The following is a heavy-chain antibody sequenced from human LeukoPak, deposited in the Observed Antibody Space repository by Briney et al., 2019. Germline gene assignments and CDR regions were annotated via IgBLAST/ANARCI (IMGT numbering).Heavy chain of an antibody. CDR1: GGSISSPY. D-gene: IGHD3-3*02. J-gene: IGHJ4*02. V-gene: IGHV4-59*08. CDR2: IYYGGST. Sequence: NPSETLSLTCTVSGGSISSPYWTWIRQPPGKGLEWIGYIYYGGSTDYSPSLKSRATISLDTPKNQFSLHLTSVTAADTAVYYCARQLAGLAPPGFIDSWGQGTLVTVSS. CDR3: ARQLAGLAPPGFIDS.